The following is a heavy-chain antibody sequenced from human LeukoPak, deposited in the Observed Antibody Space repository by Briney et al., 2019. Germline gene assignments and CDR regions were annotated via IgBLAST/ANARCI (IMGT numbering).Heavy chain of an antibody. J-gene: IGHJ4*02. D-gene: IGHD3-22*01. CDR2: INHSGST. V-gene: IGHV4-34*01. CDR3: ARGASVYDSSGYYAKTYYFDY. Sequence: PSETLSLTCAVYGGSFSGYYWSWIRQPPGKGLEWIGEINHSGSTNYNPSLKSRVTISVDTSKNQFSLKLSSVTAADMAVYYCARGASVYDSSGYYAKTYYFDYWGQGTLVTVSS. CDR1: GGSFSGYY.